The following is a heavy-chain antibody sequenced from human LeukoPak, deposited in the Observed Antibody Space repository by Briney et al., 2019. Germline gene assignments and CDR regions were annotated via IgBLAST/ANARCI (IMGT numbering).Heavy chain of an antibody. Sequence: PGGSLRLSCAASGFTFSSYAMSWVRQAPGKGLEWVSSISSSSSYIYYADSVKGRFTISRDNARNSLYLQMNSLRAEDTAVYFCARGGSRSPRDAFDIWGQGTMVTVSS. J-gene: IGHJ3*02. CDR1: GFTFSSYA. CDR3: ARGGSRSPRDAFDI. CDR2: ISSSSSYI. D-gene: IGHD3-16*01. V-gene: IGHV3-21*01.